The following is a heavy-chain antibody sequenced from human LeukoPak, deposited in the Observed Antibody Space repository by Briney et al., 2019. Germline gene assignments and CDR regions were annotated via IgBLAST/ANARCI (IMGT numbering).Heavy chain of an antibody. V-gene: IGHV3-48*03. CDR1: GFTFSSYE. CDR2: ISSSGSTI. D-gene: IGHD3-10*01. CDR3: ARVITMVRGVLDY. Sequence: GGSPRLSCAASGFTFSSYEMNWVRQAPGKGLEWVSYISSSGSTIYYADSVKGRFTISRDNAKNSLYLQMNSLRAEDTAVYYCARVITMVRGVLDYWGQGTLVTVSS. J-gene: IGHJ4*02.